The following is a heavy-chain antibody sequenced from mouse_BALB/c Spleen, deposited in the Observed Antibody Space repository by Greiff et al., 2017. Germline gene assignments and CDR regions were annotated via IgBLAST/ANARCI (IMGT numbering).Heavy chain of an antibody. CDR1: GYTFTNYW. J-gene: IGHJ1*01. Sequence: QVQLQQSGAELVRPGTSVKISCKASGYTFTNYWLGWVKQRPGHGLEWIGDIYPGGGYTNYNEKFKGKATLTADTSSSTAYMQLSSLTSEDSAVYFCARRHDGSSYGYFDVWGAGTTVTVSS. CDR2: IYPGGGYT. V-gene: IGHV1-63*02. D-gene: IGHD1-1*01. CDR3: ARRHDGSSYGYFDV.